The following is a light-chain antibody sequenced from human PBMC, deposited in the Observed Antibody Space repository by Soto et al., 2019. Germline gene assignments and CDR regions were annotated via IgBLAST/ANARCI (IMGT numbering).Light chain of an antibody. CDR1: SSDVGSHNF. V-gene: IGLV2-23*02. J-gene: IGLJ2*01. CDR2: EVS. CDR3: YSYVGSIS. Sequence: QSALTQPASVSGSPGQSITISCTGTSSDVGSHNFVSWYQQHPGKAPELMIFEVSKRPSGVSNRFSGSNSGNTASLTISGLQAEDEADYYCYSYVGSISFGGGTKVTVL.